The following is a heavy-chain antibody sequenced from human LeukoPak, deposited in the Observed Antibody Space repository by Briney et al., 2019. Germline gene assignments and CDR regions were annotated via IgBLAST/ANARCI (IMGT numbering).Heavy chain of an antibody. J-gene: IGHJ4*02. V-gene: IGHV1-58*01. CDR1: GFTFTSSA. D-gene: IGHD4-17*01. CDR3: AATHGYGDYVDY. CDR2: IVVGSGNT. Sequence: SVTVSCKASGFTFTSSAVQWVRQARGQRLEWIGWIVVGSGNTNYAQKFQERVTITRDMSTSTAYMELSSLRSEDTAVYYCAATHGYGDYVDYWGQGTLVTVSS.